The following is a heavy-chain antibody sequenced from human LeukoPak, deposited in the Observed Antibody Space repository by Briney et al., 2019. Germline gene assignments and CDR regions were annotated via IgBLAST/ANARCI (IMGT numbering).Heavy chain of an antibody. V-gene: IGHV3-33*01. CDR2: IWYDGSNK. J-gene: IGHJ4*02. D-gene: IGHD6-19*01. CDR1: GFTFSSYG. Sequence: GRSLRLSCGASGFTFSSYGMNWVRQAPGKGLEWVAVIWYDGSNKYYADSVKGRFTISRDNSKNTVSLQMNSLRAEDTVVYYCARLGSGWSFDFWGQGTLVAVSS. CDR3: ARLGSGWSFDF.